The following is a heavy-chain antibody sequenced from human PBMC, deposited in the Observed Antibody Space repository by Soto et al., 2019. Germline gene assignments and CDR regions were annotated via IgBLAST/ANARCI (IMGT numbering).Heavy chain of an antibody. V-gene: IGHV3-30-3*01. CDR1: GFSFSTYA. CDR3: ARDAAAPGNAKLDY. CDR2: ISYDGSKK. J-gene: IGHJ4*02. D-gene: IGHD6-13*01. Sequence: GGSLRLSCAASGFSFSTYAIHWVRQAPGKGLEWVGVISYDGSKKYYADSVKGRFTISRDNSENTLFLQMSSLRGDDTAIYFCARDAAAPGNAKLDYWGQGNLVTVSS.